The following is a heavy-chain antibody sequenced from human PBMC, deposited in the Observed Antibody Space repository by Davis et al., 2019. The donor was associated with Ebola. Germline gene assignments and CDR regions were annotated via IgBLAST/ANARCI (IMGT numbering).Heavy chain of an antibody. CDR3: ALERYCSGGSCTSRFDP. V-gene: IGHV3-7*03. CDR1: GFTSSSYW. Sequence: PGGSLRLSCAASGFTSSSYWMSWVRQAPGMGLEWVANIKQDGSEKYYVDSVKGRFTISRDNAKNSLYLQMNSLRAEDTAVYYCALERYCSGGSCTSRFDPWGQGTLVTVSS. CDR2: IKQDGSEK. D-gene: IGHD2-15*01. J-gene: IGHJ5*02.